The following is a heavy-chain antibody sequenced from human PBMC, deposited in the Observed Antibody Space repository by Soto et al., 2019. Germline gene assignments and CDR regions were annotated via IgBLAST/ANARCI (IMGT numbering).Heavy chain of an antibody. CDR1: GFTFSSYG. Sequence: QVQLVESGGGVVKPGRSLRLSCAASGFTFSSYGMHWVRQAPGKGLEWVAVISYDGSNKYYADSVKGRFTISRDNSKNTLYLQMNSLRAEVTAVYYCAKDLLGPGRAYGMDVWGQGTTVTVSS. J-gene: IGHJ6*02. D-gene: IGHD7-27*01. V-gene: IGHV3-30*18. CDR2: ISYDGSNK. CDR3: AKDLLGPGRAYGMDV.